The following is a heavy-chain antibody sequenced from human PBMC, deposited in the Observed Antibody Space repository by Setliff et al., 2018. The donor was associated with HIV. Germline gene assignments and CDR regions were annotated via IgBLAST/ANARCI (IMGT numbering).Heavy chain of an antibody. CDR2: MYTSGIT. V-gene: IGHV4-61*02. D-gene: IGHD6-19*01. CDR3: ARSAYSSAWDYYFDY. CDR1: GGSISSGSYY. J-gene: IGHJ4*02. Sequence: SETLSLTCTVSGGSISSGSYYWSWIRQPAGKRLEWIGRMYTSGITNYNPSLKSRVTISVDRSKNQFSLKLSSVTAADTAVYYCARSAYSSAWDYYFDYWGLGTLVTV.